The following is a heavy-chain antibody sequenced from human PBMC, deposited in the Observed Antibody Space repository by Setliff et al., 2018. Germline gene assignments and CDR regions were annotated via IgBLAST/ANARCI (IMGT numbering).Heavy chain of an antibody. CDR2: INPHASEK. Sequence: GGSLRLSCTASGFSYSNCWVSWVRQAPGKGLEWLASINPHASEKYYVDSVKGRFTISRDNAKNSLSLQMNNLRSDDTAVYYCLRLVRYCTKIACQATSGDEVWGLGTLVTVSS. CDR3: LRLVRYCTKIACQATSGDEV. D-gene: IGHD2-8*01. J-gene: IGHJ4*02. CDR1: GFSYSNCW. V-gene: IGHV3-7*03.